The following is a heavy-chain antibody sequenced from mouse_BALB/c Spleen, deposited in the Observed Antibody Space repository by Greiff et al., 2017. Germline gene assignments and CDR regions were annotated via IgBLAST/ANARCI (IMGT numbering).Heavy chain of an antibody. D-gene: IGHD2-14*01. Sequence: QVQLQQSGPGLVQPSQSLSITCTVSGFSLTSYGVHWVRQSPGKGLEWLGVIWSGGSTDYNAAFISRLSISKDNSKSQVFFKMNSLQANDTAIYYCAPSYYRYAMDYWGQGTSVTVSS. V-gene: IGHV2-2*02. CDR1: GFSLTSYG. CDR3: APSYYRYAMDY. CDR2: IWSGGST. J-gene: IGHJ4*01.